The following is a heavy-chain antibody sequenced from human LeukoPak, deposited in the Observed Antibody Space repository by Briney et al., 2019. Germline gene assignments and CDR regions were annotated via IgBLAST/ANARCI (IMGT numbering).Heavy chain of an antibody. J-gene: IGHJ4*02. V-gene: IGHV3-7*01. CDR3: ARGLPHYDSSGAEYYFDY. CDR2: IKQDGSEK. D-gene: IGHD3-22*01. Sequence: PGGSLRLSCPASGFTFSSYWMSWVRQAPGKGLEWVANIKQDGSEKYYVDSVKGRFTISRDNAKNSLYLQMNSLRAEDTAVYYCARGLPHYDSSGAEYYFDYWGQGTLVTVSS. CDR1: GFTFSSYW.